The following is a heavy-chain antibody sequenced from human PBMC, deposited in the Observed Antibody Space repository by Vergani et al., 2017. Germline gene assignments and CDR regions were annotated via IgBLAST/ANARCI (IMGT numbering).Heavy chain of an antibody. CDR1: GYSISSGYY. CDR3: ARGDYDLWSGYHPPYAFDI. V-gene: IGHV4-38-2*01. CDR2: TYHSGST. Sequence: QVQLQESGPGLVKPSETLSLTCAVSGYSISSGYYWGWIRQPPGKGLEWIGSTYHSGSTYYNPSLKSRVPISVDTSKNQFSLKLSSVTAADTAEYYCARGDYDLWSGYHPPYAFDIWGQGTMVTVSS. D-gene: IGHD3-3*01. J-gene: IGHJ3*02.